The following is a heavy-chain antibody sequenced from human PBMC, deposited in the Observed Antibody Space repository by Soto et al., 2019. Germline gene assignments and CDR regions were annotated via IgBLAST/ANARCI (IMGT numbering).Heavy chain of an antibody. CDR1: GFTFSAYS. Sequence: PGGSLRLSCAAIGFTFSAYSMNWVRQSPGKGLEWVSSISRSSSDIYYADSVKGRFTISRDNAKNSLYLQMNSLRAEDTAVYYCARGLTGGPNTYYDFWSGYYSYYYGMDVWGQGTTVTVSS. CDR3: ARGLTGGPNTYYDFWSGYYSYYYGMDV. J-gene: IGHJ6*02. CDR2: ISRSSSDI. D-gene: IGHD3-3*01. V-gene: IGHV3-21*01.